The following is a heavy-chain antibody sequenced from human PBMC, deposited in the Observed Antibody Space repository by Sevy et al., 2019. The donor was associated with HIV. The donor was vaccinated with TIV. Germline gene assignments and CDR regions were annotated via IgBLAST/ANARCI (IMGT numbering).Heavy chain of an antibody. D-gene: IGHD6-19*01. CDR2: IRHGGYT. CDR3: VGPKLTYSSGWHYFDY. V-gene: IGHV4-39*01. Sequence: SETLSLTCTVSGASISSTDYYWGWIRQSPGKGLEWIASIRHGGYTFYNPSLKSRVSISADTSKNQFSLKLRFVCAAETSIYYCVGPKLTYSSGWHYFDYWGQGTVVTVSS. CDR1: GASISSTDYY. J-gene: IGHJ4*02.